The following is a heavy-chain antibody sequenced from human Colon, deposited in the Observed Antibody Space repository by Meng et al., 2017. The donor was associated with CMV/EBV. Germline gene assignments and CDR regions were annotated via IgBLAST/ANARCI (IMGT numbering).Heavy chain of an antibody. V-gene: IGHV3-7*01. Sequence: GGSLRLSCVASGFTFSSYWMSWVRQAPGKGLEWVANIKQDGSEKYYVDSVKGRFTISRDNAKNSLYLQINSLRAEDTAVYYCARVLNLLMITFGGPSSASFDYWGQGTLVTVSS. CDR2: IKQDGSEK. CDR3: ARVLNLLMITFGGPSSASFDY. CDR1: GFTFSSYW. J-gene: IGHJ4*02. D-gene: IGHD3-16*01.